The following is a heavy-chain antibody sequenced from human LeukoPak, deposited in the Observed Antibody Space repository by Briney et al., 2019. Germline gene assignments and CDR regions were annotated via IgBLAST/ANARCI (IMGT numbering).Heavy chain of an antibody. J-gene: IGHJ4*02. CDR1: GFTFSAYN. Sequence: RGGSLRLSCAASGFTFSAYNMKWVRRTPGKGLEWVANIKQDGSEKYYGDSVEGRFTISRHNAKNSLYLQMNSLTAEDTAVYYCVQSYGSGVLDYWGPGTLVTASS. CDR2: IKQDGSEK. V-gene: IGHV3-7*01. D-gene: IGHD3-10*01. CDR3: VQSYGSGVLDY.